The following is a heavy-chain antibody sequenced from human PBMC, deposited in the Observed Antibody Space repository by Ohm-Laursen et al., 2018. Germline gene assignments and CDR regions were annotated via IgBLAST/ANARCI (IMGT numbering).Heavy chain of an antibody. CDR2: ISYDGSNK. D-gene: IGHD1-26*01. J-gene: IGHJ4*02. Sequence: SLRLSCAASGFTFSSYGMHWVRQAPGKGLEWVAVISYDGSNKYYADSVKGRFTISRDNSKNTLYLQMNSLRAEDTAVYYCAKSGGGSYFPVCDYWGQGTLVTVSS. V-gene: IGHV3-30*18. CDR1: GFTFSSYG. CDR3: AKSGGGSYFPVCDY.